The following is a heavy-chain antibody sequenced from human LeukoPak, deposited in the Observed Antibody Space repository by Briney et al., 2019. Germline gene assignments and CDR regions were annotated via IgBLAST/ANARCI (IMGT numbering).Heavy chain of an antibody. D-gene: IGHD2-2*02. CDR3: ARGPYGYCSSTSCYMRRDYYYYYGMDV. V-gene: IGHV4-30-2*01. CDR1: GGSISSGGYS. Sequence: SETLSLTCAVSGGSISSGGYSWSWIRQPPGKGLGWIGYIYHSGSTYYNPSLKSRVTISVDRSKNQFSLKLSSVTAADTAVYYCARGPYGYCSSTSCYMRRDYYYYYGMDVWGQGTTVTVSS. J-gene: IGHJ6*02. CDR2: IYHSGST.